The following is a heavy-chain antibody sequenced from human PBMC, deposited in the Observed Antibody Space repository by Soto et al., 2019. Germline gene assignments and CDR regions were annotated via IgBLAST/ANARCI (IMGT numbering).Heavy chain of an antibody. CDR2: ISGSGGST. CDR3: AKDMSYGDNYYYYGMDV. CDR1: GFTFSSYA. D-gene: IGHD4-17*01. J-gene: IGHJ6*02. V-gene: IGHV3-23*01. Sequence: EVQLLESGGGLVQPGGSLRLSCAASGFTFSSYAMSWVRQAPGKGLEWVSAISGSGGSTYYADSVKGRFTISRDNSKNTLYLQMNSLRAEDMAVYYCAKDMSYGDNYYYYGMDVWGQGTTVTVSS.